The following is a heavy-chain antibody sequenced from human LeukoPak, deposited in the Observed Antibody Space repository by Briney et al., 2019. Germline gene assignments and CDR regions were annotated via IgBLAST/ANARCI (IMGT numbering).Heavy chain of an antibody. D-gene: IGHD3/OR15-3a*01. CDR1: GGSISSSSYY. Sequence: SETLSLTCTVSGGSISSSSYYWGWIRQPPGKGLEWVGSIYYSGSTHYNPSLKSRVTISVDTSKNQFSLKLSSVTAADTAVYYRARGYNDVWSGYYGNAFDIWGQGTMVTVSS. CDR3: ARGYNDVWSGYYGNAFDI. V-gene: IGHV4-39*07. J-gene: IGHJ3*02. CDR2: IYYSGST.